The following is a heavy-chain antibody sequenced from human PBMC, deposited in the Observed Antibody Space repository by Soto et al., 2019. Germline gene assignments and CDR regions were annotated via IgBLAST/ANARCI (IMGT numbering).Heavy chain of an antibody. CDR1: GGSISSSSYY. Sequence: QLQLQESGPGLVKPSETLSLTCTVSGGSISSSSYYWGWIRQPPGKGLEWIGSIYYSGSTYYNPSLKSRVTIPVDTSKNQFSLKLSSVTAADTAVYYCARHNYDFWSGYYTGLDAFDIWGQGTMVTVSS. CDR2: IYYSGST. V-gene: IGHV4-39*01. D-gene: IGHD3-3*01. J-gene: IGHJ3*02. CDR3: ARHNYDFWSGYYTGLDAFDI.